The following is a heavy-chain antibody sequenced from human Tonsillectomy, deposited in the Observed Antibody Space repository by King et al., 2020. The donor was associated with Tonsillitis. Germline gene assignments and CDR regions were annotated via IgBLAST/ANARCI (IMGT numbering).Heavy chain of an antibody. J-gene: IGHJ4*02. CDR2: ISSSSSTI. V-gene: IGHV3-48*02. Sequence: VQLVESGGGLVQPGGSLRLSCAASGFTFSSYSMNWVRQAPGKGLEWVSYISSSSSTIYYADSVKGRFTISRDNAKNSLYLQMNSLRDEDTAVYYCASDDTWGYCSGGSCYSFDYWGQGTLVTVSS. CDR3: ASDDTWGYCSGGSCYSFDY. D-gene: IGHD2-15*01. CDR1: GFTFSSYS.